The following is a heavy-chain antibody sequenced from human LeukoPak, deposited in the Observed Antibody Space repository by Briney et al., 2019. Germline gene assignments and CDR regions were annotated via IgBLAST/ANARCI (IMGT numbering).Heavy chain of an antibody. CDR1: GFTFHDYA. Sequence: GGSLRLSCAASGFTFHDYAMHWVRQAPGKGLEWVSGISWNSGSIGYADSVKGRFTISRDNAKNSLYLQMNSLRAEDTALYYCAKDIGRYGDYGYFDYWGQRTLVTVSS. D-gene: IGHD4-17*01. V-gene: IGHV3-9*01. CDR2: ISWNSGSI. CDR3: AKDIGRYGDYGYFDY. J-gene: IGHJ4*02.